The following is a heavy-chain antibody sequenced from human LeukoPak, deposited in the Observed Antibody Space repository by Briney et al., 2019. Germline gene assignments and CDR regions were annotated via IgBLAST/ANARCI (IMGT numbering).Heavy chain of an antibody. CDR1: GFTFRNYA. CDR2: ISGSDGST. Sequence: PGGSLRLSCAASGFTFRNYAMGWVRQAPGKGLEWVSSISGSDGSTYYADSVKGRFTISRDNSKNTLYLQMNSLRAEDTAVYYCAKDYRMITFGGVIDYWGQGTLVTVSS. J-gene: IGHJ4*02. CDR3: AKDYRMITFGGVIDY. V-gene: IGHV3-23*01. D-gene: IGHD3-16*01.